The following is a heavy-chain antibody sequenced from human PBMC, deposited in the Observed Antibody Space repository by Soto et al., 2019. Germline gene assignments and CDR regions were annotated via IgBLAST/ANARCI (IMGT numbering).Heavy chain of an antibody. D-gene: IGHD1-26*01. J-gene: IGHJ4*02. V-gene: IGHV4-59*01. CDR1: GGSISSYY. Sequence: LETLSLTCTVSGGSISSYYWSWIRQPPGKGLEWIGYIYYSGSTTYNPSLKSRVTIPVDTSKNQFSLKLSSVTAVDTAVYYCAREGDSVSFYWGQGTLVTVSS. CDR2: IYYSGST. CDR3: AREGDSVSFY.